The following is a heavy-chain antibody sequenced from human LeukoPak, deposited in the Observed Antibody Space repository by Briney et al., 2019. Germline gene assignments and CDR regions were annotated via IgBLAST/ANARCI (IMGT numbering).Heavy chain of an antibody. CDR3: ARGLTTKNDDAFDI. CDR2: IYYTGST. CDR1: GFAFSSYS. Sequence: GSLRLSCAASGFAFSSYSMNWVRQAAGKGLEWIGSIYYTGSTYYNPSLKSRVTISVDTSKNQFSLKLSSVTAADTAVYYCARGLTTKNDDAFDIWGQGTMVTVSS. J-gene: IGHJ3*02. D-gene: IGHD4-11*01. V-gene: IGHV4-39*07.